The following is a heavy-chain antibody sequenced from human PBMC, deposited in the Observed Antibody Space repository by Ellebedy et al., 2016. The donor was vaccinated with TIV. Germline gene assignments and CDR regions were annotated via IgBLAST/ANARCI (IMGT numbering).Heavy chain of an antibody. CDR2: IWHDGNFE. D-gene: IGHD3-16*01. CDR1: GFTVSSNY. V-gene: IGHV3-33*08. J-gene: IGHJ4*02. Sequence: GESLKISCAASGFTVSSNYMSWVRQAPGKGLEWVAVIWHDGNFEDYVDSVKGRFTISRDDSKSTLYLQMNSLRAEDTAVYYCARDLINYIGDYWGQGTLVTVSS. CDR3: ARDLINYIGDY.